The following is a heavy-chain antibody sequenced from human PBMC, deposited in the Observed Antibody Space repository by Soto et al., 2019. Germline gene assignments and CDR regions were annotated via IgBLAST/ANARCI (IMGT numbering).Heavy chain of an antibody. CDR2: MNPNSGNT. Sequence: EPSVKVSCKASGYTFTSYDINWVRQATGQGLEWMGWMNPNSGNTGYAQKFQGRVTMTRNTSISTAYMELSSLRSEDTAVYYCAKNWNSEEYYMDVWGKGTTVTVSS. CDR1: GYTFTSYD. V-gene: IGHV1-8*01. D-gene: IGHD1-7*01. CDR3: AKNWNSEEYYMDV. J-gene: IGHJ6*03.